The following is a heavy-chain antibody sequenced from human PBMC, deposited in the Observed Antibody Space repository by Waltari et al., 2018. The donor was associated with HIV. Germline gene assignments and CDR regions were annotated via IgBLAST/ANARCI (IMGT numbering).Heavy chain of an antibody. Sequence: EVQLLESGGGLVQSGGSLRVSCAASGFTLSSYPMSWVRQAPGKGLEWVSGISGGGESTYYADSVKGRFTISRDNSKNTLYLQMNSLRAEDTAVYYCANSLGRIVDYWGQGTLVTVSS. CDR3: ANSLGRIVDY. CDR2: ISGGGEST. CDR1: GFTLSSYP. D-gene: IGHD2-15*01. V-gene: IGHV3-23*01. J-gene: IGHJ4*02.